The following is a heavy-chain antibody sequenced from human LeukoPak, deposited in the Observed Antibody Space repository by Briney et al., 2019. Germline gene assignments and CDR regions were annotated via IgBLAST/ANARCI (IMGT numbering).Heavy chain of an antibody. D-gene: IGHD2-15*01. J-gene: IGHJ4*02. CDR3: AGDVVVVVATDSNFDY. V-gene: IGHV3-21*01. Sequence: GGSLRLSCAASGFTFSRHNMNWVRQAPGKGLEWVSSISTSSSYIYYADSVKGRFTISRDSAKNSLYLQMNSLRPEDTAVYYCAGDVVVVVATDSNFDYWGQGTLVTVSS. CDR1: GFTFSRHN. CDR2: ISTSSSYI.